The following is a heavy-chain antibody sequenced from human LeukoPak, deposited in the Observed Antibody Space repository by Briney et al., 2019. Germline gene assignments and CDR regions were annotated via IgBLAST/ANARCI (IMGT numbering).Heavy chain of an antibody. CDR3: VRNCCSSTGGQNGMNV. D-gene: IGHD2-2*01. Sequence: GESLKISCQGSGYSFTSYWIGWVRQMPGKGLEWMGIIYPGDSDTRYSPSFQGQVTISADKSISTAYLPWSSLKASDTAMYYCVRNCCSSTGGQNGMNVWGKGTTVT. V-gene: IGHV5-51*01. J-gene: IGHJ6*04. CDR1: GYSFTSYW. CDR2: IYPGDSDT.